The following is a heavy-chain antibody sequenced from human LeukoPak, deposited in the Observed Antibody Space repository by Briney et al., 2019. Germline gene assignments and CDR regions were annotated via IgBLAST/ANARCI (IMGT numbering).Heavy chain of an antibody. CDR3: ATSQGGGGYYPFDS. CDR2: INPTDNHT. V-gene: IGHV1-46*01. CDR1: GYIFISYY. D-gene: IGHD3-22*01. J-gene: IGHJ4*02. Sequence: GASVKISCKASGYIFISYYRHWVRQAPGQGLEWMGMINPTDNHTSLAQKFQGRVTMAGDTSTSTVYMELSSLTFEDTAIFYCATSQGGGGYYPFDSWGQGTLVTVSS.